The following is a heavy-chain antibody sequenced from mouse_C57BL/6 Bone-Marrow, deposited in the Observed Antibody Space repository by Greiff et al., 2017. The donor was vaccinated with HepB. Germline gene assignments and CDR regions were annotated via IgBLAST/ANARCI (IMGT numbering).Heavy chain of an antibody. V-gene: IGHV1-64*01. J-gene: IGHJ1*03. CDR2: IHPNSGST. CDR3: ARYPLEYFDV. CDR1: GYTFTSYW. Sequence: QVQLQQPGAELVKPGASVKLSCQASGYTFTSYWMHWVKQRPGQGLEWIGMIHPNSGSTNYNEKFKSKATLTVDKSSSTAYMQLSSLTSEDSAVYYCARYPLEYFDVWGTGTTVTVSS.